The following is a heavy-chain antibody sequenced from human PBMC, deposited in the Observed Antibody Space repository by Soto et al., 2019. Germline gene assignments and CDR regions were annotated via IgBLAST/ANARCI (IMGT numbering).Heavy chain of an antibody. CDR1: GYTFTSYG. CDR3: AREESIAAAAIYYYYYGMDV. Sequence: GASVKVSCKASGYTFTSYGIHCVRQAPGQRLEWMGWINAANGDTKYSPKFQGRVTMTTDTSTSTAYMELRSLRSDDTAVYYCAREESIAAAAIYYYYYGMDVWGQGTTVTVSS. D-gene: IGHD6-13*01. J-gene: IGHJ6*02. V-gene: IGHV1-3*01. CDR2: INAANGDT.